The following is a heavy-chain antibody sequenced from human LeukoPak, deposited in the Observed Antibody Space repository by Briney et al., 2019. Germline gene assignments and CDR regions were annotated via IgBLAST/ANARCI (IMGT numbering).Heavy chain of an antibody. CDR1: GGSISSYY. CDR3: ARVSSSWYYFDY. Sequence: SETPSLTCTVSGGSISSYYWSWIRQPPGKGLEWIGYIYYSGSTNYNPSLKSRVTISVDTSKNQFSLKLSSVTAADTAVYYCARVSSSWYYFDYWGQGTLVTVSS. CDR2: IYYSGST. D-gene: IGHD6-13*01. V-gene: IGHV4-59*01. J-gene: IGHJ4*02.